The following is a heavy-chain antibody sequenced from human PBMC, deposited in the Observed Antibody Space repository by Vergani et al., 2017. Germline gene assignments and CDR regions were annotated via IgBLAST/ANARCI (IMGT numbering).Heavy chain of an antibody. J-gene: IGHJ4*02. Sequence: EVQLVQSGAEVKKPGESLKISCKGSGYSFTSYWIGWVRQMPGKGLEWMGIIYPGDSDTRYSPSFQGQVTISADKSISTAYLQWSSLKASDTAMYYCARREVGSGISSSGYYDSSGYYYFDYWGQGTLVTVSS. CDR1: GYSFTSYW. CDR3: ARREVGSGISSSGYYDSSGYYYFDY. CDR2: IYPGDSDT. D-gene: IGHD3-22*01. V-gene: IGHV5-51*03.